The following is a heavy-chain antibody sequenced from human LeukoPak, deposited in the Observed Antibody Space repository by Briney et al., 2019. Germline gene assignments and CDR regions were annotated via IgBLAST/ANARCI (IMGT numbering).Heavy chain of an antibody. CDR2: ISSSSSHI. D-gene: IGHD1-26*01. Sequence: GGSLRLSCAASGFTFSTYSMDWVRQAPGKGLEWVSSISSSSSHIYYADSVKGRFTISRDNAKNSLYLQMNSLRAEDTAVYYCAMEGYSGNYPAYWGQGTLVTVSS. CDR1: GFTFSTYS. CDR3: AMEGYSGNYPAY. V-gene: IGHV3-21*01. J-gene: IGHJ4*02.